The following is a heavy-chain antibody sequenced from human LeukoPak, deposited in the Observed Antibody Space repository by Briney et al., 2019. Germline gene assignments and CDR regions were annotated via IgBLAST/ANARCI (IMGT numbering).Heavy chain of an antibody. CDR2: INPNSGGT. J-gene: IGHJ4*02. Sequence: ASVKVSCKASGYTFTGYYMHWVRQAPGQGLEWMGRINPNSGGTNYAQKFQGRVTMTRDTSVSTAYMELSRLRSDDTAVYYCARRFNYYDSSGYYEGFYFDYWGQGTLVTVSS. CDR3: ARRFNYYDSSGYYEGFYFDY. CDR1: GYTFTGYY. D-gene: IGHD3-22*01. V-gene: IGHV1-2*06.